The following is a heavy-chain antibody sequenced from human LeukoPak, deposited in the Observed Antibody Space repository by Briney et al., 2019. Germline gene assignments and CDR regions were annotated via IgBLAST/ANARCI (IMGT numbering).Heavy chain of an antibody. D-gene: IGHD4-17*01. CDR3: ARPTNDYGDPYFDY. CDR2: IYPGDSDT. CDR1: GYSFTNYW. V-gene: IGHV5-51*01. Sequence: GESLQISCKGSGYSFTNYWIGWVRQMPGKGLEWMGIIYPGDSDTRYSPSFQGQVTISADKSISTAYLQWSSLKASDTAMYYCARPTNDYGDPYFDYWGQGTLVTVSS. J-gene: IGHJ4*02.